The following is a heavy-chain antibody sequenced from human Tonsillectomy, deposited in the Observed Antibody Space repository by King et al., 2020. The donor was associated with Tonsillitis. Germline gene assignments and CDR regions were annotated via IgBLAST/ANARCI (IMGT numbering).Heavy chain of an antibody. CDR1: GFTFTNYS. Sequence: VQLVESGGGLVRPGGSLRLSCAASGFTFTNYSMNWVRQAPGKGLEWVSSISSISTYLFYADSVKGRFTISRDNAKNSLYLQMNSLRAEETAVYYCARDLGATGTTDLYYYYYYGMDVWGQGTTVTVSS. D-gene: IGHD1-7*01. J-gene: IGHJ6*02. CDR3: ARDLGATGTTDLYYYYYYGMDV. CDR2: ISSISTYL. V-gene: IGHV3-21*01.